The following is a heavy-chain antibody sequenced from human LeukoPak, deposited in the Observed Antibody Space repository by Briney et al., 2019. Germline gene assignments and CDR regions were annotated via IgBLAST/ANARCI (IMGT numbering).Heavy chain of an antibody. CDR2: IYHSGST. D-gene: IGHD4-17*01. CDR1: GGSISSSNW. V-gene: IGHV4-4*02. CDR3: ARSSPPTVTTYYYGMDV. Sequence: SETLSLTCAVSGGSISSSNWWSWVRQPPGKGLEWIGEIYHSGSTNYNPSLKSRVTISVDKSKNQFSLKLSSVTAADTAVYYCARSSPPTVTTYYYGMDVWGQGTTVTVSS. J-gene: IGHJ6*02.